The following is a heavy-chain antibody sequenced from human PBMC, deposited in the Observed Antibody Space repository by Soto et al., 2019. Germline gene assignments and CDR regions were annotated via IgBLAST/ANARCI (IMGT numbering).Heavy chain of an antibody. CDR1: GGSISSYY. Sequence: SETLSLTCTVSGGSISSYYWSWIRQPPGKGLEWIGYIYYSGSTNYNPSLKSRVTISVDTSKNQFSLKLSSVTAADTAVYYCARWSTVWEPRRSLFHAVGYGMDVWGQGTTVTVSS. CDR3: ARWSTVWEPRRSLFHAVGYGMDV. V-gene: IGHV4-59*01. D-gene: IGHD4-17*01. J-gene: IGHJ6*02. CDR2: IYYSGST.